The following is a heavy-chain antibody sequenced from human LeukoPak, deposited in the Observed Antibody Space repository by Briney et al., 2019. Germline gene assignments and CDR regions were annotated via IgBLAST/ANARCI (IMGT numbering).Heavy chain of an antibody. D-gene: IGHD1-26*01. CDR3: AKTVGATGSYFDY. J-gene: IGHJ4*02. CDR2: ISYDGSNK. Sequence: GGSLRLSCAASGFTFSSYGMHWVRQAPGKGLEWVAVISYDGSNKYYADPVKGRFTISRDNSKNTPYLQMNSLRAEDTAVYYCAKTVGATGSYFDYWGQGTLVTVSS. CDR1: GFTFSSYG. V-gene: IGHV3-30*18.